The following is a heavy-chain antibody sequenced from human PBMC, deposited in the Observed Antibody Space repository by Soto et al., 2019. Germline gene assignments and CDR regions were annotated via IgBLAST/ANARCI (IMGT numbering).Heavy chain of an antibody. J-gene: IGHJ3*02. V-gene: IGHV1-69*13. Sequence: ASVKVSCKASGGTFSSYAISWVRQAPGQGLEWMGGIIPIFGTANYAQKFQGRVTITADESTSTAYMELSSLRSEDTTVYYCARDDPVVDATPGAFDIWGQRTMVTVSS. CDR3: ARDDPVVDATPGAFDI. CDR2: IIPIFGTA. D-gene: IGHD2-15*01. CDR1: GGTFSSYA.